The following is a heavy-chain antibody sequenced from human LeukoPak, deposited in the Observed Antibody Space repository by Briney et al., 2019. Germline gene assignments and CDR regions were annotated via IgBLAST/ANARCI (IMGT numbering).Heavy chain of an antibody. CDR3: ARDRSQLLGDC. J-gene: IGHJ4*02. CDR2: ITPVTGNT. V-gene: IGHV1-3*01. Sequence: ASVKVSCKASGYTFISYAMHWVRQAPGQRLEWTGWITPVTGNTKYSQKFQGRVTITRDTSANTAYMELSSLRSEDTAVYYCARDRSQLLGDCWGQGTLVTVSS. D-gene: IGHD2-2*01. CDR1: GYTFISYA.